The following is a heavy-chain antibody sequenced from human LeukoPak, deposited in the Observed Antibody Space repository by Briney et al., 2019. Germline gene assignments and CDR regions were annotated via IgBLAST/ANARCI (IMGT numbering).Heavy chain of an antibody. D-gene: IGHD6-13*01. CDR3: AKGYSRRNDAFDI. V-gene: IGHV1-2*02. J-gene: IGHJ3*02. CDR2: INPNRGGP. CDR1: GYTFIGYY. Sequence: SVKDSCMASGYTFIGYYMHWVGQAPGQELEGMGWINPNRGGPNYEKKFRGRVTMTRDTSISTDCMELSRLRSDDTAVYYCAKGYSRRNDAFDIWGQGTMVTVSS.